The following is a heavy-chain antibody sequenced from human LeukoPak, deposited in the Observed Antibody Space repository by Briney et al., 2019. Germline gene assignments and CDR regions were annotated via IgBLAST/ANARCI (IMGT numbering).Heavy chain of an antibody. CDR3: AREGGSAYQLSNSDAFDI. CDR2: IYYSGSA. CDR1: GVSISSYY. J-gene: IGHJ3*02. V-gene: IGHV4-59*01. Sequence: PSETLSLTCTGSGVSISSYYWSWIRQPPGKGLEWIGYIYYSGSANYNPSLKSRVTISVDTSKNQFSLKLSSVTAAEPAVYYCAREGGSAYQLSNSDAFDIWGQGTMVTVS. D-gene: IGHD2-2*01.